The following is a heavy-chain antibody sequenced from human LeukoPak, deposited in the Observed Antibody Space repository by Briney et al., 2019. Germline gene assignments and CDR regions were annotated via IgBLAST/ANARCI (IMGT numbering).Heavy chain of an antibody. CDR3: ARVPHNYYDSSGYYLYYAFDI. CDR2: INPNSGGT. Sequence: GASVKVSCKASGYTFTGYYMHWVRQAPGQGLEWMGWINPNSGGTNYAQKFQGRVTMTRDTSISTAYMELSRLRSDDTAVYYCARVPHNYYDSSGYYLYYAFDIWGQGTMVTVSS. CDR1: GYTFTGYY. V-gene: IGHV1-2*02. J-gene: IGHJ3*02. D-gene: IGHD3-22*01.